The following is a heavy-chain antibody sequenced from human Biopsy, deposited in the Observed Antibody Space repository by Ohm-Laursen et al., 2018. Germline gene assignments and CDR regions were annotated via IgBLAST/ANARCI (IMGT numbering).Heavy chain of an antibody. D-gene: IGHD3-22*01. CDR2: VMPFFGTA. J-gene: IGHJ5*02. CDR1: GGTFSSYI. CDR3: ARHYYDTSGYNWFDL. Sequence: SSVKVSCKASGGTFSSYIFAWVRQAPGQRPEWMGDVMPFFGTAQYAPKLQGRVSMTADKTTYTAYMELTSLTSEDTAVYFCARHYYDTSGYNWFDLWGQGTLVTVSS. V-gene: IGHV1-69*06.